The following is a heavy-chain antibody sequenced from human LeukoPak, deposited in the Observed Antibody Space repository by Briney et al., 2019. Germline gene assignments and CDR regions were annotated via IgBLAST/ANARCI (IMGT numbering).Heavy chain of an antibody. CDR2: FDPEDGET. J-gene: IGHJ4*02. D-gene: IGHD3-10*01. Sequence: ASVKVSYKVSGYTLTELSMHWVRQAPGKGLEWMGGFDPEDGETIYAQKFQGRVTMTEDTSTDTAYMELSSLRSEDTAVYYFATGITMVRGIPRDYWGQGTLVTVSS. CDR1: GYTLTELS. V-gene: IGHV1-24*01. CDR3: ATGITMVRGIPRDY.